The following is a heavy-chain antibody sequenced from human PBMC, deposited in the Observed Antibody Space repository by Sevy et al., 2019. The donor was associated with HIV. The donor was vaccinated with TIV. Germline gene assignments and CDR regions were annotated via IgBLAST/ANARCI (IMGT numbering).Heavy chain of an antibody. CDR1: GYSISSGYY. J-gene: IGHJ5*02. D-gene: IGHD6-6*01. V-gene: IGHV4-38-2*01. CDR3: ARHVEYSSSLGWFDP. Sequence: SETLSLTCAVSGYSISSGYYWGWIRQPPGKGLEWIGSIYHSGSTYYNPSLKSRVTISVDTSKNQFSLKLSSVTAADTAVYYCARHVEYSSSLGWFDPRGQGTLVTVSS. CDR2: IYHSGST.